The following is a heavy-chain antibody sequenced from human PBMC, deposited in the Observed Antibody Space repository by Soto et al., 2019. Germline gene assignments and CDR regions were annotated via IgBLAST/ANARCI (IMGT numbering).Heavy chain of an antibody. CDR1: GGSINTHY. CDR3: ARRDIDNWNQGHVLGF. Sequence: SETLSLTCTVSGGSINTHYWSWIRQPPGKRLEYIGYIYFSGSTNYNPSLKSRLTISLDTSENQFSLRLSSVTAADTAVYYCARRDIDNWNQGHVLGFSAQGSWV. CDR2: IYFSGST. J-gene: IGHJ3*01. D-gene: IGHD1-20*01. V-gene: IGHV4-59*11.